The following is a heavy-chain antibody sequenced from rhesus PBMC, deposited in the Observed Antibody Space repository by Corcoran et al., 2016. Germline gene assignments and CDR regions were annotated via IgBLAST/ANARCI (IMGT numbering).Heavy chain of an antibody. CDR1: GGSIRSHW. Sequence: QLQLQESGPGLVKPSETLSLSCAVSGGSIRSHWWSWIRQPPGKGLEWSGSISSSGGTTNYNPSFKGRVTISTDTSKNQFSLKLTSVASADTAVYYCAGRHRSTQTFEYWGQGVLVTVSS. V-gene: IGHV4-173*01. J-gene: IGHJ4*01. CDR3: AGRHRSTQTFEY. CDR2: ISSSGGTT. D-gene: IGHD1-44*02.